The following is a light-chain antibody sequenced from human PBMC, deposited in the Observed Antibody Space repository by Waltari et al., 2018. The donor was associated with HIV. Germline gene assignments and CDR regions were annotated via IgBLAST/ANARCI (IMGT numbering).Light chain of an antibody. Sequence: DIVMTQSPDSLAVSLGERATINCKCSQSVLYSSNNKNYIAWYQQKPGQPPKLHVYWASTRKAGVPDRFSGSGSGTDFTLTNSSLQAEDVAVYYCQQYDSSAWTFGQGTKVEIK. V-gene: IGKV4-1*01. CDR1: QSVLYSSNNKNY. CDR3: QQYDSSAWT. J-gene: IGKJ1*01. CDR2: WAS.